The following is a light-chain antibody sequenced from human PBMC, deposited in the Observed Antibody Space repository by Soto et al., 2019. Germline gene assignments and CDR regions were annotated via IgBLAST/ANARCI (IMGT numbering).Light chain of an antibody. Sequence: QSVLTQPPSVSGAPGQRVTISCTGSSSNIGAGYDVHWYQQLPGTAPKLLIYGNSNRPSGVPDRFSGSTSGTSASLAITGLQAEDEADYYCQSYDSNLGVVFGGGTKVTVL. CDR3: QSYDSNLGVV. V-gene: IGLV1-40*01. CDR1: SSNIGAGYD. J-gene: IGLJ2*01. CDR2: GNS.